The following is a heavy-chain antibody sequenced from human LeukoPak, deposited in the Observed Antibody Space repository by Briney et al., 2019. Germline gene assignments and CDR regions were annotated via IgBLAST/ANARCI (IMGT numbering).Heavy chain of an antibody. CDR3: ARGTRDCSSSSCYNY. CDR1: GYTFTGYY. CDR2: INPNSGGT. Sequence: GASVKVSCEASGYTFTGYYMHWVRQAPGQGLEWMGWINPNSGGTNYAQKFQGRVTMTRDTSVTTAYLEVSSLNSEDTAVYYCARGTRDCSSSSCYNYWGQGTLVTVSS. V-gene: IGHV1-2*02. D-gene: IGHD2-2*02. J-gene: IGHJ4*02.